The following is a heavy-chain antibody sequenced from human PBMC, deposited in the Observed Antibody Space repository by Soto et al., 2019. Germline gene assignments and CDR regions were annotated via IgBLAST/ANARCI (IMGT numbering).Heavy chain of an antibody. V-gene: IGHV4-39*01. CDR3: ARQGQWLVLAVGY. CDR2: IYYSGST. Sequence: PSGTLSLTFTVCGGSISSSSYYWGWISQPPGKGLEWIGSIYYSGSTYYNPSLKSRVTISVDTSKNQFSLKLSSVTAADTAVYYCARQGQWLVLAVGYWGQGTLVTVSS. CDR1: GGSISSSSYY. J-gene: IGHJ4*02. D-gene: IGHD6-19*01.